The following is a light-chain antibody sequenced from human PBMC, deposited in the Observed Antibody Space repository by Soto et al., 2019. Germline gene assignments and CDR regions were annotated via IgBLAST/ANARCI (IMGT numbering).Light chain of an antibody. V-gene: IGLV2-8*01. J-gene: IGLJ1*01. Sequence: QSALTQPASASASPGRSVTISCTGTNSYVGGYDYVSWYQQHPGKAPQFIIYGGNKRPSGVPDRVSGSKSGNTASLTVSGLQAGDEADHVCSSYAGNNKYVFGAGTKVTVL. CDR3: SSYAGNNKYV. CDR1: NSYVGGYDY. CDR2: GGN.